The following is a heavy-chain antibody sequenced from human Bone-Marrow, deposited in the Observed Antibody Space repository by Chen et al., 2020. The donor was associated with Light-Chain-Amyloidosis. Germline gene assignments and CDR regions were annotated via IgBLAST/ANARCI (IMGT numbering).Heavy chain of an antibody. CDR1: GFAFSTYT. D-gene: IGHD3-16*01. J-gene: IGHJ6*02. Sequence: EVQLVESGGGLVKPGGSLTLSCAASGFAFSTYTLNWVRQAPGKGLEWVAFINSRSSNIFYADSVKGRFTISRDNAKKSLNLQMTSLRADDTAVYYCAREGAYYAMDVWGQGTTVTVSS. CDR2: INSRSSNI. CDR3: AREGAYYAMDV. V-gene: IGHV3-21*01.